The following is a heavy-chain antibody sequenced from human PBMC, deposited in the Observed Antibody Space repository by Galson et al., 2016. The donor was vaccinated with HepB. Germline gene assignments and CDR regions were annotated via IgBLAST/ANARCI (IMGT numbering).Heavy chain of an antibody. CDR3: ASQGDHHWAYPILIFDH. D-gene: IGHD7-27*01. V-gene: IGHV3-7*01. CDR1: RLASHLYW. J-gene: IGHJ4*02. CDR2: IKQDGSEK. Sequence: SLRLSCAASRLASHLYWMSWVRQAPGKGLEWVATIKQDGSEKHYVDSVKGRFTISRDNAKNSLYLQMNSLRAEDTAVYYCASQGDHHWAYPILIFDHWGQGTLVIVSS.